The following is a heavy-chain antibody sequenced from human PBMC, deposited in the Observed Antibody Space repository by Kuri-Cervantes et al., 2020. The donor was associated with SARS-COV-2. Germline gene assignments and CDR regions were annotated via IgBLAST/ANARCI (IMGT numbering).Heavy chain of an antibody. Sequence: GESLKISCAASGFTFSSYATSWVRQAPGKGLEWVSAISGSGGSTYYADSVKGRFTISKDNSKNTLYLQMNSLRAEDTAVYYCAKADWANYYYYYGMDVWGQGTTVTVSS. J-gene: IGHJ6*02. V-gene: IGHV3-23*01. CDR3: AKADWANYYYYYGMDV. D-gene: IGHD3-9*01. CDR2: ISGSGGST. CDR1: GFTFSSYA.